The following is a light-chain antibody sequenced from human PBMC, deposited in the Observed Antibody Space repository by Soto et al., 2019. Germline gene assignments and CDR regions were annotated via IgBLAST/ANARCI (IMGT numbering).Light chain of an antibody. V-gene: IGLV2-14*01. CDR2: EVT. CDR1: SSDVGRYRY. Sequence: QSVLTQPPSVSGSPGQSITISCTGSSSDVGRYRYVAWYQHHPGKAPKLMIYEVTNRPSGISNRFSGSTSGNTASLTSSGLQAEDEADYFCASYTTSSTLVFGTGTKLTVL. CDR3: ASYTTSSTLV. J-gene: IGLJ1*01.